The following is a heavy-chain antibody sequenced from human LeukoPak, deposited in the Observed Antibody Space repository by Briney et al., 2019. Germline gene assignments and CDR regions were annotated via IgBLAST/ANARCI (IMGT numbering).Heavy chain of an antibody. CDR1: GGTFNSYA. CDR2: IIPIFGTA. J-gene: IGHJ6*03. CDR3: ATTGSSSYYYYYYMDV. Sequence: ASVKVSCKASGGTFNSYAISWVRQAPGQGREWMGGIIPIFGTANYAQKFQGRVTITTDESTSTAYMELSSLRSEDTAVYYCATTGSSSYYYYYYMDVWGKGTTVTVSS. V-gene: IGHV1-69*05. D-gene: IGHD6-6*01.